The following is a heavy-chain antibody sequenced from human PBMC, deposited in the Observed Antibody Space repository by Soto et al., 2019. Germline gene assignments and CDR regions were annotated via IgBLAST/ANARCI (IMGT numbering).Heavy chain of an antibody. CDR1: GFSLSNARMG. Sequence: QVTLKESGPVLVNPTETLTLTCTVSGFSLSNARMGVSWIRQPPGKALEWLAHIFSNDEKSYSTSLKSRLTISKDTSKSQVVLTMTNMDPVDTATYYCARIPKLLWFGEFYYGMDVWGQGTTVTVSS. V-gene: IGHV2-26*01. CDR2: IFSNDEK. CDR3: ARIPKLLWFGEFYYGMDV. J-gene: IGHJ6*02. D-gene: IGHD3-10*01.